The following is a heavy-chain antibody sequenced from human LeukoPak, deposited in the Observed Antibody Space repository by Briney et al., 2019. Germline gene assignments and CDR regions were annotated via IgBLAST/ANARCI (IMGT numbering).Heavy chain of an antibody. Sequence: GGSLRLSCAASGFTVGSNYMSWVRQAPGKGLEWVSVIYSGGSTYYADSVKGRFTISRDNSKNTLYLQMNSLRAEDTAVYYCARDQTSGSDYYYYMDVWGKGTTVTVSS. CDR1: GFTVGSNY. CDR3: ARDQTSGSDYYYYMDV. J-gene: IGHJ6*03. CDR2: IYSGGST. V-gene: IGHV3-53*01. D-gene: IGHD1-26*01.